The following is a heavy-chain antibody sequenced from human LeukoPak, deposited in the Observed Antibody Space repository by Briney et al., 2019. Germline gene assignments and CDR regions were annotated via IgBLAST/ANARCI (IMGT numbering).Heavy chain of an antibody. CDR2: FDPEDGET. Sequence: ASVKVSCKVSGYTLTELSMHWVRQAPGKGLEWMGGFDPEDGETIYAQKFQGRVTMTEDTSTDTAYMELSSLRSEDTAVYYCATGRSDHYDFWSGQDAFDIWGQGTMVTAPS. V-gene: IGHV1-24*01. J-gene: IGHJ3*02. D-gene: IGHD3-3*01. CDR1: GYTLTELS. CDR3: ATGRSDHYDFWSGQDAFDI.